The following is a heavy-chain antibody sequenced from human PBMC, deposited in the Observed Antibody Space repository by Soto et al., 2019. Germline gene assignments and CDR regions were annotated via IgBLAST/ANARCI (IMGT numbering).Heavy chain of an antibody. V-gene: IGHV1-18*04. CDR2: ISGYNGNT. J-gene: IGHJ6*02. Sequence: QVVLEQSGGEVKKPGASVKVSCKASGYTFSGYSITWVRQAPGQGLEWMGRISGYNGNTNYARTLRDRHTLTTDTSTNTAYMELRSLTSDDTAVYYCARDVFCGGAPACPDMDVWGQGTTVTVSS. CDR3: ARDVFCGGAPACPDMDV. CDR1: GYTFSGYS. D-gene: IGHD2-21*01.